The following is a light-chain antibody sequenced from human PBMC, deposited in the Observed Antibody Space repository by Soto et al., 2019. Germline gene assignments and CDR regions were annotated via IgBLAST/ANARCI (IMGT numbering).Light chain of an antibody. CDR3: QSYDSSLSVYV. V-gene: IGLV1-40*01. CDR1: SSXXGAGDD. J-gene: IGLJ1*01. CDR2: GHS. Sequence: QSVLKQPPSVSGAPGQRVTISCTGSSSXXGAGDDVRWYQQLPGTAPKLLIYGHSNRPSGVPDRFSGSESGTSASLAITGLQAEDEADYYCQSYDSSLSVYVFGTGTKVTVL.